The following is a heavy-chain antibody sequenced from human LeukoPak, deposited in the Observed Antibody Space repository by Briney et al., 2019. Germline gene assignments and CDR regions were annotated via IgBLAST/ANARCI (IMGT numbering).Heavy chain of an antibody. D-gene: IGHD3-16*01. CDR3: ARDTRGEYYYYYMDV. CDR1: GGTFSSYA. V-gene: IGHV1-69*05. CDR2: IIPIFGTA. J-gene: IGHJ6*03. Sequence: SVKVSCKASGGTFSSYAIRWVRQAPGQGLEWMGGIIPIFGTANYAQKFQGRVTITTDESTSTAYMELSSLRSEDTAVYYCARDTRGEYYYYYMDVWGKGTTVTVSS.